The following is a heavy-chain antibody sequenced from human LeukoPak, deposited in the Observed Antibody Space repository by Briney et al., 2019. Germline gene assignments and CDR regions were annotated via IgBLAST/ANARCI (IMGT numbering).Heavy chain of an antibody. D-gene: IGHD3-22*01. CDR3: ARGPSGYDSSGYYHDY. J-gene: IGHJ4*02. CDR1: GGTFSSYA. Sequence: SVKVSCKASGGTFSSYAISWVRQAPGQGLEWMGGVIPIFGTANYAQKFQGRVTITTDESTSTAYMELSSLRSEDTAVYYCARGPSGYDSSGYYHDYWGQGTLVTVSS. CDR2: VIPIFGTA. V-gene: IGHV1-69*05.